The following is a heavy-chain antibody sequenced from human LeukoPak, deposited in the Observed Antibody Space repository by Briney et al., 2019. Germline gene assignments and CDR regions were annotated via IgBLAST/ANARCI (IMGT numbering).Heavy chain of an antibody. D-gene: IGHD3-10*01. Sequence: ASVKVSCKASGGTFSSYAISWVRQAPGQGLEWMGGIIPIFGTANYAQKFQGRVTITADESTSTAYMELSSLRSEDTAVYYCARDLGGSGSYYGPGLPATSWFDPWGQGTLVTVSS. CDR2: IIPIFGTA. CDR3: ARDLGGSGSYYGPGLPATSWFDP. J-gene: IGHJ5*02. V-gene: IGHV1-69*13. CDR1: GGTFSSYA.